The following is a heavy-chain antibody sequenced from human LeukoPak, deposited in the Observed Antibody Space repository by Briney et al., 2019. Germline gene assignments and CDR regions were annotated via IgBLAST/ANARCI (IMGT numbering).Heavy chain of an antibody. CDR1: GYTFTSYD. CDR3: ARDKGGDLDY. J-gene: IGHJ4*02. D-gene: IGHD4-17*01. CDR2: ISAYNGNT. Sequence: ASVKVSCKASGYTFTSYDINWVRQATGQGLEWMGWISAYNGNTNYAQKLQGRVTMTTDTSTSTAYMELRSLRSDDTAVYYCARDKGGDLDYWGQGTLVTVSS. V-gene: IGHV1-18*01.